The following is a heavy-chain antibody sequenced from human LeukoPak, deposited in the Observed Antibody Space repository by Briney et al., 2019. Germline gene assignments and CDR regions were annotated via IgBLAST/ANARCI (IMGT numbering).Heavy chain of an antibody. CDR3: ASRLVAVAGTVH. D-gene: IGHD6-19*01. V-gene: IGHV3-74*01. Sequence: GGSLRLSCAASGFTFSSYWMHWVRQAPGKGLVWVSRINSDGSSTSYADSVKGRFTISRDNAKNSLYLQMNSLRAEDTAVYYCASRLVAVAGTVHWGQGTLVTVSS. J-gene: IGHJ4*02. CDR2: INSDGSST. CDR1: GFTFSSYW.